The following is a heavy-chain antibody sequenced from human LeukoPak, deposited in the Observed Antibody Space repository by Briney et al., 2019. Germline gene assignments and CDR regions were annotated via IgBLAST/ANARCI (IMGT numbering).Heavy chain of an antibody. Sequence: PGGSLRLSCTGSGLTFSTSGFNWVRQAPGKGLEWVASIGPTGSDRYHADSIKGRFTISRDNANNFLYLQMNSLRAEDTAVYYCATETNGRHYDYWGQGTLLTVSS. CDR1: GLTFSTSG. CDR2: IGPTGSDR. D-gene: IGHD1-14*01. J-gene: IGHJ4*02. CDR3: ATETNGRHYDY. V-gene: IGHV3-21*06.